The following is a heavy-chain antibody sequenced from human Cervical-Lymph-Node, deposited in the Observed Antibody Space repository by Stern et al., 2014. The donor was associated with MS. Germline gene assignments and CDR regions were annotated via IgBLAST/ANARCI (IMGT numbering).Heavy chain of an antibody. CDR3: ASLTDY. V-gene: IGHV3-30*04. Sequence: VQLVESGGGVVQPGRSLRLSCAASGFSFSSSAMHWVRQAPGKGLEWVAVISYDGNNKYYADSVKGRFTISRDNSKNTLYLQMNSLRAEDTAVYYCASLTDYWGQGTLVTVSS. CDR2: ISYDGNNK. CDR1: GFSFSSSA. J-gene: IGHJ4*02.